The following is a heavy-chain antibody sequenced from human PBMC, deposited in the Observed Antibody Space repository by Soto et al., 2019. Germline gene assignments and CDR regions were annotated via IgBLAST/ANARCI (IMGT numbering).Heavy chain of an antibody. CDR1: GFTFSSYA. CDR2: ISGSGGST. Sequence: GGSLRLSCAASGFTFSSYAMSWVRQAPGKGLEWVSAISGSGGSTYYADSVKGRFTISRANSKNTLYLQMNSLRAEDTAVYYCASKDYYYYGMDVWGQGTTVTVSS. CDR3: ASKDYYYYGMDV. D-gene: IGHD2-15*01. J-gene: IGHJ6*02. V-gene: IGHV3-23*01.